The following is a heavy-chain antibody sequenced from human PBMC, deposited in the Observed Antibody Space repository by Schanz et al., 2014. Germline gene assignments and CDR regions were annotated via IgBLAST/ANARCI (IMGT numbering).Heavy chain of an antibody. CDR3: ARANYRRKINFDY. CDR1: GFTFSSYG. D-gene: IGHD3-10*01. Sequence: QVQLVESGGGVVQFGRSLRLSCVASGFTFSSYGMHWVRQAPGKGLEWVAVIWYDENNKYYADSVKGRFTMSRDNSKNTLYLQMNSRRAEDAGVDYWARANYRRKINFDYWGRGALVTVSS. V-gene: IGHV3-33*01. CDR2: IWYDENNK. J-gene: IGHJ4*02.